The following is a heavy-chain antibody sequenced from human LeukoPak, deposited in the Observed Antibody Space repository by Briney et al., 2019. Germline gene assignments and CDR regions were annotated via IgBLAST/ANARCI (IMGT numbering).Heavy chain of an antibody. J-gene: IGHJ4*02. Sequence: GGSLRLSCAASGFTFSGYSMNWVRQAPGKGLEWVSSISTSSVYIYYADSVKGRFTISRDNAKSSLYLEMNSLRAEDTAIYYCASRVVGARFGHWGQGTLVTVSS. D-gene: IGHD1-26*01. CDR1: GFTFSGYS. CDR3: ASRVVGARFGH. V-gene: IGHV3-21*06. CDR2: ISTSSVYI.